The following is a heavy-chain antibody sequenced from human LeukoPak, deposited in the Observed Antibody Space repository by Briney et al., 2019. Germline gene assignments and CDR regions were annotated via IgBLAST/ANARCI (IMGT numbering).Heavy chain of an antibody. V-gene: IGHV3-23*01. J-gene: IGHJ4*02. CDR3: AKALSRYTYGSNY. CDR2: ISGSGDNI. CDR1: GFTFSSFA. Sequence: GGSLRLSCAASGFTFSSFAMSWVRQAPGKGLEWVSGISGSGDNIYYADSVKGRFTISRDNSKNTLYLQMNSLRAEDTAVYHCAKALSRYTYGSNYWGQGTLVTVSS. D-gene: IGHD5-18*01.